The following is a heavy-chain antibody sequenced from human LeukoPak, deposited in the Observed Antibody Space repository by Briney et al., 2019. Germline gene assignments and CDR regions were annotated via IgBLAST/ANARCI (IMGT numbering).Heavy chain of an antibody. CDR2: VSENGDNK. J-gene: IGHJ4*02. Sequence: PGGSLRLSCAASGFTFSSYAMSWVRQAPGRGLEWVSVVSENGDNKYYAESVKGRFTIARDNSQNTVYLQMSNLRAEDTALYYCAKDLCTITRSCQERGLDSWGQGTLVTVSS. D-gene: IGHD1-20*01. CDR1: GFTFSSYA. CDR3: AKDLCTITRSCQERGLDS. V-gene: IGHV3-23*01.